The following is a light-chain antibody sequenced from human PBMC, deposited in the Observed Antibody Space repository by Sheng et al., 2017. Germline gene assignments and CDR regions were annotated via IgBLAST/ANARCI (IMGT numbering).Light chain of an antibody. CDR1: QSVTSN. CDR2: GAS. J-gene: IGKJ2*03. V-gene: IGKV3-15*01. CDR3: QQYNNWPRS. Sequence: IVTTQSPATLSVSPGEGATLSCRASQSVTSNIAWYQQKPGQAPRLLIYGASTRATGIPARFSGSGSGTAFTLTISSLQSEDFAVYYCQQYNNWPRSFGQGTKLEMK.